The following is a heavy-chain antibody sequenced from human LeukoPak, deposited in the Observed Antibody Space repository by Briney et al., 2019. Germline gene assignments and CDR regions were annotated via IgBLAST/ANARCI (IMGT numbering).Heavy chain of an antibody. Sequence: RAGRSLRLSCAASRFTFSNYGMHWVRQAPGKGLEWVAVIWYDGSNKYYADSVKGRFTISRDNSKNTLYLQMNSLRAEDTAVYYCAKSRGSYLVDYWGQGTLVTVSS. D-gene: IGHD1-26*01. CDR1: RFTFSNYG. CDR2: IWYDGSNK. J-gene: IGHJ4*02. V-gene: IGHV3-33*06. CDR3: AKSRGSYLVDY.